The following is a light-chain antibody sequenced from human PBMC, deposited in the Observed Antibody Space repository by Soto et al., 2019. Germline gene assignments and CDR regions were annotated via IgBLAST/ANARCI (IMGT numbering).Light chain of an antibody. Sequence: DIQMTQSPSSLSASVGDRVTITCQATQSISTYVNWYQQKPGQAPQVLIYGASGLQSGVPSRFSGSGSGTDFTLTISSLEPEDFATYFCQQSYSNPKTFGQGTKVDIK. V-gene: IGKV1-39*01. CDR3: QQSYSNPKT. CDR1: QSISTY. J-gene: IGKJ1*01. CDR2: GAS.